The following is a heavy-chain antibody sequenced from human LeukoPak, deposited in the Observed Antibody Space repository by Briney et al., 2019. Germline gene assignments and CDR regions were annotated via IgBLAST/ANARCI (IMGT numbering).Heavy chain of an antibody. CDR3: AAGGSWYYNY. J-gene: IGHJ4*02. Sequence: GGSLRLSCAASGFTFTSYWMHWVRQAPGKGLVWVSRINSDGSSTRYADSVKGRFTISRDNAKNSLYLQMDSLRAEDTAVYYCAAGGSWYYNYWGQGTLVTVSS. D-gene: IGHD6-13*01. CDR1: GFTFTSYW. V-gene: IGHV3-74*01. CDR2: INSDGSST.